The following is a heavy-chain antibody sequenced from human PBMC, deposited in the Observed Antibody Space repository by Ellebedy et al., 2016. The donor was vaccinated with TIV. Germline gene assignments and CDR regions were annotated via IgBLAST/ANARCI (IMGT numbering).Heavy chain of an antibody. CDR3: AREVVHSGNFDS. Sequence: GGSLRLXCAASGFTFSSYGMHWVRQAPGKGLEWVAAIWNDGSNKYYADSVKGRFSISRDNSENTLYLQMNSLRAEDTAVYYCAREVVHSGNFDSWGQGTLVTVSS. CDR1: GFTFSSYG. D-gene: IGHD2-2*01. J-gene: IGHJ4*02. CDR2: IWNDGSNK. V-gene: IGHV3-33*01.